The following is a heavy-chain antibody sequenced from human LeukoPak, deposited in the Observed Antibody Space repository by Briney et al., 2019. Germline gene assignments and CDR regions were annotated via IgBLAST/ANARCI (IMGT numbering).Heavy chain of an antibody. Sequence: SETLSPTCAVYGGSFSGYYWSWIRQPPGKGLEWIGEINHSGSTNYNPSLKSRVTISVDTSKNQFSLKLSSVTAADTAVYYCARGERNYDFWSGYYSGSYYFDYWGQGTLVTVSS. CDR1: GGSFSGYY. CDR3: ARGERNYDFWSGYYSGSYYFDY. CDR2: INHSGST. D-gene: IGHD3-3*01. V-gene: IGHV4-34*01. J-gene: IGHJ4*02.